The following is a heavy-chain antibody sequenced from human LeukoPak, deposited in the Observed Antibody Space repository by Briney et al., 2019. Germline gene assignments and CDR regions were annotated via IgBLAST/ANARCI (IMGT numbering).Heavy chain of an antibody. Sequence: SETLSLTCTVSGGSISSYYWSWIRQPPVKGLEWIGYIYYSGSTNYNPSLKSRVTISVDTPKNQFSPKLSSVTAADTAVYYCAKHDFWSGYSSPLDVWGQGTTVTVSS. V-gene: IGHV4-59*08. D-gene: IGHD3-3*01. J-gene: IGHJ6*02. CDR3: AKHDFWSGYSSPLDV. CDR2: IYYSGST. CDR1: GGSISSYY.